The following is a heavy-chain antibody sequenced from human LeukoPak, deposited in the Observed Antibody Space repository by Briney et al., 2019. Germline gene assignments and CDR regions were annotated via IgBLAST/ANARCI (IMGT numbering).Heavy chain of an antibody. V-gene: IGHV3-66*01. J-gene: IGHJ6*02. Sequence: GGSLRPFCAASGFIISNNYMSWARHAPGQGLEWFSIISSRGTTYYADSVKGRFTISRDNSQNSLYLRMNSLRAEDTAVYYCATRGRSGYYYGMDVWGQGTTVTVSS. D-gene: IGHD1-26*01. CDR2: ISSRGTT. CDR1: GFIISNNY. CDR3: ATRGRSGYYYGMDV.